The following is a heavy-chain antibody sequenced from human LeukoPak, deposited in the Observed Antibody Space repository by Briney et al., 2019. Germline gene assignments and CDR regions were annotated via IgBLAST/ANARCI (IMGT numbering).Heavy chain of an antibody. Sequence: AGGSLRLSCAASGFTFDDYAMHWVRQAPGKGLEWVSGITWNSGSVGYADSVKGRFTISRDNAKNSLYLQMNSLRAEDMALYYCAKAAAGSVDIWGQGTMVTVSS. CDR1: GFTFDDYA. D-gene: IGHD6-13*01. CDR3: AKAAAGSVDI. CDR2: ITWNSGSV. V-gene: IGHV3-9*03. J-gene: IGHJ3*02.